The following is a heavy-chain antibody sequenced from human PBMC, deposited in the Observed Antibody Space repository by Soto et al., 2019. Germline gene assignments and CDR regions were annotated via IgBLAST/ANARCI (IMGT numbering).Heavy chain of an antibody. CDR3: ARDQVLEWSNLFDY. CDR1: GGSISSGGYY. Sequence: SETLSLTCTVSGGSISSGGYYWSWIRQHPGKGLEWIGYIYYSGSTYYNPSLKSRVTISVDTSKNQFSLKLSSVTAADTAVYYCARDQVLEWSNLFDYWGQGTLVTVSS. J-gene: IGHJ4*02. V-gene: IGHV4-31*03. D-gene: IGHD3-3*01. CDR2: IYYSGST.